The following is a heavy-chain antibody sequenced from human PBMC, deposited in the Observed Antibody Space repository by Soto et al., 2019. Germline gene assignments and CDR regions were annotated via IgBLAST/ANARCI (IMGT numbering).Heavy chain of an antibody. J-gene: IGHJ6*04. CDR3: ARYYDFWSGPHQEGLDV. CDR2: IYYSGST. V-gene: IGHV4-59*01. Sequence: SETLSLTCTVSGGSISSYYWSWIRQPPGKGLEWIGYIYYSGSTNYNPSLKSRVTISVDTSKNQFSLKLSSVTAADTAVYYCARYYDFWSGPHQEGLDVWGKGTTVTVSS. D-gene: IGHD3-3*01. CDR1: GGSISSYY.